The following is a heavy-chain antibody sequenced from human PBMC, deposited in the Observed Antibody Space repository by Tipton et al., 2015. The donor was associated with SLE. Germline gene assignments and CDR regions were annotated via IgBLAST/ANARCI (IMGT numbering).Heavy chain of an antibody. V-gene: IGHV4-34*09. D-gene: IGHD2/OR15-2a*01. J-gene: IGHJ4*02. Sequence: TLSLTCGVFAGSFSGYFWTWVRQALEKGLEWIGEVNDLGSTDYNPSLKSRVSISVDTSKDQFSLNLASVTAADTGVYYCARRGDWQYYFPSWGPGTLVTVS. CDR3: ARRGDWQYYFPS. CDR1: AGSFSGYF. CDR2: VNDLGST.